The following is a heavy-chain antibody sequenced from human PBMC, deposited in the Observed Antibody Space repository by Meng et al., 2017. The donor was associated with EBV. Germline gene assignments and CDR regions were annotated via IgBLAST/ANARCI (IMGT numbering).Heavy chain of an antibody. CDR1: GYTFTGYY. D-gene: IGHD6-13*01. Sequence: HVQLVHAGAEVKKPGATVKVSCKASGYTFTGYYMHWVRQAPGQGLEWMGRINPNSGDTNYAQKFQGRVTMTRNTSISTAYMELSRLRSDDTAVYYCAKGADLAAAGTFWFDPWGQGTLVTVSS. CDR3: AKGADLAAAGTFWFDP. V-gene: IGHV1-2*06. J-gene: IGHJ5*02. CDR2: INPNSGDT.